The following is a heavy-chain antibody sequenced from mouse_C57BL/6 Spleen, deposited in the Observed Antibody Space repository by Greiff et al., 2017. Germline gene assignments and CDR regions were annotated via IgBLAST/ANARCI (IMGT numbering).Heavy chain of an antibody. D-gene: IGHD2-3*01. J-gene: IGHJ3*01. CDR2: IPPNSGST. V-gene: IGHV1-64*01. CDR3: ARGRDGYYVSY. Sequence: QVQLQQPGAELVKPGASVKLSCKASGYTFTSYWMHWVKQRPGQGLEWIGMIPPNSGSTNYNEKFKSKATLTVDKSSSTAYMQLRSLTSEDSAVYYCARGRDGYYVSYWGQGTLVTVSA. CDR1: GYTFTSYW.